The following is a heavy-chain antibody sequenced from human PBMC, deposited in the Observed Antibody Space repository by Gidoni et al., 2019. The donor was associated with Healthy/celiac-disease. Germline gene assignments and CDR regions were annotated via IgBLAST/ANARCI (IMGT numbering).Heavy chain of an antibody. Sequence: EVQLVESGGGLVKPGRSLRLSCTASGFTFGAYAMSWFRQAPGKGLEWVGFIRSKAYGGKTEYAEYVKGRFTISREDSKSIAYLQMNSLKTEDTAVYYCTREKDIVLMVYAYDAFDIWGQGTMVTVSS. CDR3: TREKDIVLMVYAYDAFDI. D-gene: IGHD2-8*01. J-gene: IGHJ3*02. CDR1: GFTFGAYA. V-gene: IGHV3-49*05. CDR2: IRSKAYGGKT.